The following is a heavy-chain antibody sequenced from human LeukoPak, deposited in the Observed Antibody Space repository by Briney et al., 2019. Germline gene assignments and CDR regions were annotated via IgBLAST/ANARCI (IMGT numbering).Heavy chain of an antibody. CDR3: ARDTGQYAPGTPGFTRFDP. D-gene: IGHD3-10*01. V-gene: IGHV4-59*12. CDR1: GSSISNYY. CDR2: IYYSGST. Sequence: SETLSLTCTVSGSSISNYYWSWIRQPPGKGLEWIGYIYYSGSTNYNPSLKSRVTISIDTSKNQFSLRLTSVTAADTAVYYCARDTGQYAPGTPGFTRFDPWGQGALVTVSS. J-gene: IGHJ5*02.